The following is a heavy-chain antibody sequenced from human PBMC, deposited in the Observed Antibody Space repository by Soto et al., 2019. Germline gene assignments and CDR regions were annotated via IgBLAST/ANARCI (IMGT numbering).Heavy chain of an antibody. CDR1: GFSLNSYA. V-gene: IGHV3-30-3*01. J-gene: IGHJ6*02. D-gene: IGHD2-2*02. CDR2: ISYDGSNK. CDR3: ESDCSSHTCYRQGGMDV. Sequence: QVQLVESGGGVVQPGRPLTLSCAASGFSLNSYAMHWVRQAPGKGLEWVAVISYDGSNKFYGDYVKGRFTISRDNSKNTVYLQMDRLRTEDTAVYYCESDCSSHTCYRQGGMDVWGQGATVTVS.